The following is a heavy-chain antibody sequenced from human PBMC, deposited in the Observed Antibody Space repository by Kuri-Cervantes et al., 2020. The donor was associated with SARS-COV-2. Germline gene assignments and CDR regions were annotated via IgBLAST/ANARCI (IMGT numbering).Heavy chain of an antibody. J-gene: IGHJ4*02. CDR1: GYTFTDYY. V-gene: IGHV1-69-2*01. Sequence: ASVKVSCKASGYTFTDYYMHWVQQAPGKGLEWMGLVDPEDGETIYAEKFQGRVTITADTSTDTAYMELSSLRSEDTAVYYCATFPAADVRGVFGYWGQGTLVTVSS. CDR3: ATFPAADVRGVFGY. D-gene: IGHD6-13*01. CDR2: VDPEDGET.